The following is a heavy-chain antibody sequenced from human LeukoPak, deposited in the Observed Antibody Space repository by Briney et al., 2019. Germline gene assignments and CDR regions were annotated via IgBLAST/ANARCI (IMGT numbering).Heavy chain of an antibody. CDR3: ARGGAVAGYDY. D-gene: IGHD6-19*01. CDR1: GYTFTSHD. V-gene: IGHV1-18*04. Sequence: GASVKVSCKTSGYTFTSHDISWVRQAPGQGLEWVGWISGCNGNTNYARKLQGRVTVTTDTSTNTAYMDLRSLISDDTAVYYCARGGAVAGYDYWGQGTLVTVSS. CDR2: ISGCNGNT. J-gene: IGHJ4*02.